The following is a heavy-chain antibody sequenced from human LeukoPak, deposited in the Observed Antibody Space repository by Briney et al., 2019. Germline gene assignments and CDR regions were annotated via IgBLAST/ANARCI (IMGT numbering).Heavy chain of an antibody. Sequence: SETLSLTCTVSGGSISSSSYYWGWIRQPLGKGLEWIVYIYHTGSTYYNPSLKSRVTISVDTSKNQFSLRLSSVTAADTAVYYCARLQYCSGTSCYWFDPWGQGTLVTVSS. CDR1: GGSISSSSYY. V-gene: IGHV4-30-2*01. D-gene: IGHD2-2*01. J-gene: IGHJ5*02. CDR3: ARLQYCSGTSCYWFDP. CDR2: IYHTGST.